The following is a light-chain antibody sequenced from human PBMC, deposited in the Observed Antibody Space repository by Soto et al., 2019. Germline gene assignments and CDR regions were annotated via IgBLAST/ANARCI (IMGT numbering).Light chain of an antibody. CDR2: DAS. Sequence: DIQMTQSPSTLSASVGDRVTITCRASQSINNWLAWYQQKPGKAPKFLIYDASNLESGVPSRFSGSASGTEFPLTISSLQPDDFATYYCQQYDNYPLTFGGGTKVDI. CDR3: QQYDNYPLT. V-gene: IGKV1-5*01. J-gene: IGKJ4*01. CDR1: QSINNW.